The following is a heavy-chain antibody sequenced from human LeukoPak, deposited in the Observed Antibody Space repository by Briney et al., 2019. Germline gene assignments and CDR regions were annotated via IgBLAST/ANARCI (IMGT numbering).Heavy chain of an antibody. J-gene: IGHJ4*02. CDR1: GGSISSGDYY. D-gene: IGHD2-21*02. Sequence: SETLSLTCTVSGGSISSGDYYWSWIRQPPGKGLEWIGYIYYSGSTYYNPSLKSRVTISVDTSKNQFSLKLSSVTAADTAVYYCARDVRIVVVTAILYYFDYWGQGTLVTVSS. CDR3: ARDVRIVVVTAILYYFDY. V-gene: IGHV4-30-4*08. CDR2: IYYSGST.